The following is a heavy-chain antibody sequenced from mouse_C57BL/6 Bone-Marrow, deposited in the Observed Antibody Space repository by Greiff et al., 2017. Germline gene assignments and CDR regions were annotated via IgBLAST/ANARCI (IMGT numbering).Heavy chain of an antibody. CDR1: GFNIKDDY. D-gene: IGHD1-1*01. J-gene: IGHJ1*03. CDR2: IDPENGDT. Sequence: EVQLQQSGAELVRPGASVKLSCTASGFNIKDDYMHWVKQRPEQGLEWIGWIDPENGDTEYASKFQGKATITADTSSNTAYLQLSSLTSEDTAVYYGTTWGTTVVAHCDVWGTGTTVTVSS. CDR3: TTWGTTVVAHCDV. V-gene: IGHV14-4*01.